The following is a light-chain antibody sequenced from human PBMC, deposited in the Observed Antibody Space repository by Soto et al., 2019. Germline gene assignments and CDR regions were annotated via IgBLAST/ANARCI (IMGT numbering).Light chain of an antibody. CDR1: SSDIGVYKY. J-gene: IGLJ2*01. CDR3: SSYTSSSTVV. CDR2: EVS. Sequence: QSALTQPASVSGSPGQSITISCTGTSSDIGVYKYVSWYQQHPGKDPNLMIYEVSNRPSGVSNRFSGSKSGNTASLTISGLQAEDEADYYCSSYTSSSTVVFGGGTKLTVL. V-gene: IGLV2-14*01.